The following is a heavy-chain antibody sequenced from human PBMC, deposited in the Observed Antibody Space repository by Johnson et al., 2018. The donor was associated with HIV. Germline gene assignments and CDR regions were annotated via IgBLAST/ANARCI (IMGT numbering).Heavy chain of an antibody. CDR3: AREGIAVAKVLAFDI. V-gene: IGHV3-23*04. Sequence: EKLVESRGVLVQPGGSLRLSCAASGFTFSSYAMSWVRQAPGKGLEWVSAISGSGGSTYYADSVKGRFTISRDNSKNTLYLQMNSLRAEDTAVYYCAREGIAVAKVLAFDIWGQGTVVTVSS. J-gene: IGHJ3*02. CDR1: GFTFSSYA. D-gene: IGHD6-19*01. CDR2: ISGSGGST.